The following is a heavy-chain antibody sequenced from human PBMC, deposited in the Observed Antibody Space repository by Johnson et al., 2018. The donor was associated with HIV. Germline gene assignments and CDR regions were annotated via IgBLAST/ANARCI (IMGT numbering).Heavy chain of an antibody. CDR3: AKGWLRNAFDI. Sequence: VQLVESGGGVVQPGGSLRLSCAASRFTFSNFAITWVRQAPGKGLAWVSAISVSGGSIYYADSVKGRFTISRDNSKNTLYLQMNNLRAEDTAVYYGAKGWLRNAFDIWGQGTMVTVSS. CDR2: ISVSGGSI. D-gene: IGHD6-19*01. V-gene: IGHV3-23*04. J-gene: IGHJ3*02. CDR1: RFTFSNFA.